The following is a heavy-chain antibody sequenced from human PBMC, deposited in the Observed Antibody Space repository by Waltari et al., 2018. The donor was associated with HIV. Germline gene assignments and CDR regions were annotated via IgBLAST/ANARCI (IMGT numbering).Heavy chain of an antibody. CDR2: IYYSGIT. D-gene: IGHD6-19*01. CDR1: GGSISSSSYY. V-gene: IGHV4-39*01. J-gene: IGHJ4*02. CDR3: VRHGGGWAPGGFDY. Sequence: QLQLQESGPGLVKPSETLSLTCTVSGGSISSSSYYWGWIRQAPGKGLEWIGSIYYSGITYYNPSLKSRVTISVDTSKNQFSLKLSSVTAADTAVYHCVRHGGGWAPGGFDYWGQGTLVTVSS.